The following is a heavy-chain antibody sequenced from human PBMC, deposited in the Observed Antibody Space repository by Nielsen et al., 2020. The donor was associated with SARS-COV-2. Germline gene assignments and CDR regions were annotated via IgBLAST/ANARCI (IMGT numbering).Heavy chain of an antibody. CDR3: ARDGQGQQLVRRYYYNYGMDV. Sequence: GESLKISCAASGFTFSSYGMHWVRQAPGKGLEWVAVISYDGSNKYYADSVKGRFTISRDNSKNTLYLQMNSLRAEDTAVYYCARDGQGQQLVRRYYYNYGMDVWGQGTTVTVSS. CDR1: GFTFSSYG. V-gene: IGHV3-30*03. J-gene: IGHJ6*02. CDR2: ISYDGSNK. D-gene: IGHD6-13*01.